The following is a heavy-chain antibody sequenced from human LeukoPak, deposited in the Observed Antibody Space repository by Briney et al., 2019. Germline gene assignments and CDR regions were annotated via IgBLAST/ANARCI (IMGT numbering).Heavy chain of an antibody. CDR1: GGSITSNFCY. V-gene: IGHV4-39*07. CDR2: IYYGGNT. Sequence: SETLSLTCTVSGGSITSNFCYWGWIRQPPGKGLEWIGNIYYGGNTYYNPSLKSRVTMSLDTAKNQFSLRLSSVTAADTAVYYCARDLGGTTGKFDYWGQGTLVTVSS. J-gene: IGHJ4*02. CDR3: ARDLGGTTGKFDY. D-gene: IGHD1-7*01.